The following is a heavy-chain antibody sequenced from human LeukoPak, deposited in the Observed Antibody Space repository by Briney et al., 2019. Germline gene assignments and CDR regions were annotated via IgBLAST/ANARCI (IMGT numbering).Heavy chain of an antibody. CDR2: IRYDGSNK. CDR3: AKDPSFRPGYFDY. CDR1: GLTFSSYG. Sequence: GGSLRLSCAASGLTFSSYGMHWVRQAPGKGLEWVAFIRYDGSNKYYADSVKGRFTISRDNSKNTLYLQMNSLRAEDTAVYYCAKDPSFRPGYFDYWGQGTLVTVSS. J-gene: IGHJ4*02. V-gene: IGHV3-30*02.